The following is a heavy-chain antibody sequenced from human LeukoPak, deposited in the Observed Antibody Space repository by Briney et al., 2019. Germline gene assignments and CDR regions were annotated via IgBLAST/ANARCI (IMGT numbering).Heavy chain of an antibody. Sequence: PGGSLRLSCAASGFTFSSYAMSWVRQAPGKGLEWVSAINSNGGNTYYADSVKGRFTISRDNSKNTLYLQMNSLRAEDTAVYYCAKKGGNQMPCFDYWGQGTLVTVSS. CDR3: AKKGGNQMPCFDY. D-gene: IGHD1-14*01. CDR1: GFTFSSYA. J-gene: IGHJ4*02. V-gene: IGHV3-23*01. CDR2: INSNGGNT.